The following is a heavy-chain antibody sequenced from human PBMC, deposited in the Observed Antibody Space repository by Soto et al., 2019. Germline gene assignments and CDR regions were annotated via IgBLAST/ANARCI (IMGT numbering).Heavy chain of an antibody. V-gene: IGHV3-30-3*01. CDR1: GFTFSSYA. D-gene: IGHD2-2*01. CDR3: ARAWSDIVVVPAATYYYYYGMDV. J-gene: IGHJ6*02. CDR2: ISYDGSNK. Sequence: GGSLRLSCAASGFTFSSYAMHWVRQAPGKGLEWVAVISYDGSNKYYADSVKGRFTISRDNSKNTLYLQMNSLRAEDTAVYYCARAWSDIVVVPAATYYYYYGMDVWGQGTTVTVSS.